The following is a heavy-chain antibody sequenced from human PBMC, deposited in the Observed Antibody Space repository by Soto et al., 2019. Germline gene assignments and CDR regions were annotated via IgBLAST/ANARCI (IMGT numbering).Heavy chain of an antibody. CDR2: MNPNSGNT. J-gene: IGHJ3*02. CDR1: GYTFTSYD. CDR3: ARTRTHDAFDI. Sequence: QVQLVQSGAEVKKPGASVKVSCKASGYTFTSYDINWVRQATGQGLERLGWMNPNSGNTCYAQKFQGRVTLTMNTSNSTAYMELSSLRSEVTDVYFCARTRTHDAFDIWGQGTMVTVSS. V-gene: IGHV1-8*01.